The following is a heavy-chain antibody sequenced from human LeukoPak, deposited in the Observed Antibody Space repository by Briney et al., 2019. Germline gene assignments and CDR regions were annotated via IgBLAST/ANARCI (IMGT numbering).Heavy chain of an antibody. CDR2: IYYSGST. CDR3: ARATALVSSDS. D-gene: IGHD5-18*01. J-gene: IGHJ4*02. Sequence: SETLSLTCTVSGGSINNYYWSWIRQPPGKGLEWIGYIYYSGSTNYNPSLKSRVTISADASKNQFSLKLTSVTAADTAVYYCARATALVSSDSWGQGTLVTVSS. CDR1: GGSINNYY. V-gene: IGHV4-59*01.